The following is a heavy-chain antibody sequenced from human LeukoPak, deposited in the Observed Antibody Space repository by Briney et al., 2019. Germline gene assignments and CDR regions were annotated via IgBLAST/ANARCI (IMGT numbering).Heavy chain of an antibody. CDR2: IYHSGST. D-gene: IGHD3-22*01. CDR3: ARGNYDSSGYYLDY. Sequence: SETLSLTCAVSGGSISSSNWWSWVRQPPGKGLEWIGEIYHSGSTNYNPSLKSRVTISVDKSKNQFSLKLSSVTAADTAVYYCARGNYDSSGYYLDYWGQGTLVTVSS. V-gene: IGHV4-4*02. J-gene: IGHJ4*02. CDR1: GGSISSSNW.